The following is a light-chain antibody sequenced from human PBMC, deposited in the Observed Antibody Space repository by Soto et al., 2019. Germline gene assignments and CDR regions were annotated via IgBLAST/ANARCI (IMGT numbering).Light chain of an antibody. CDR1: QSLVYSDGNTY. V-gene: IGKV2-24*01. Sequence: VLPQTPLSSPVTLGQPASISCRSSQSLVYSDGNTYLSWLQQRPGQPPRLLIYQVSNLFSGVPERFSGSGAGTDFTLKISRLEAEAVGVYSCIQFSLFPRTFGQGTKL. J-gene: IGKJ1*01. CDR3: IQFSLFPRT. CDR2: QVS.